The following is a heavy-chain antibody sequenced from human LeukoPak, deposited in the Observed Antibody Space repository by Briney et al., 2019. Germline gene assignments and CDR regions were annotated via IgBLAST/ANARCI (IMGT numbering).Heavy chain of an antibody. CDR1: GFTFSNFA. Sequence: GGSLRLSCAASGFTFSNFAMTWVRQAPGKGLEWVSSIVGSSSTYYSDSLKGRFTISRDNAKNSLYLQMNSLRAEDTAVYYCARLGEGSSRDYWGQGTLVTVSS. V-gene: IGHV3-21*01. D-gene: IGHD3-10*01. CDR2: IVGSSST. J-gene: IGHJ4*02. CDR3: ARLGEGSSRDY.